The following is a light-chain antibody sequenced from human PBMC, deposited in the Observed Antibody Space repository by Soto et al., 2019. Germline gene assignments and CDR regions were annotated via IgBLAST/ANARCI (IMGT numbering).Light chain of an antibody. CDR2: DTS. V-gene: IGKV3-11*01. Sequence: EIVLTQSPATLSLSPGDRATLSCRASQSVSEHLAGYQQRPGQAPRLVIYDTSKRATGIPARFSGSGSVKDFTRTIISLEPEDFAVYYCHQRSVWPPVTCGGGTKVEIK. J-gene: IGKJ4*01. CDR1: QSVSEH. CDR3: HQRSVWPPVT.